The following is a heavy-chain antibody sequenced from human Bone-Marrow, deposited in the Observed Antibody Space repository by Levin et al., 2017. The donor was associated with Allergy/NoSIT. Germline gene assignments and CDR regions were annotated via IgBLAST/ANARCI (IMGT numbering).Heavy chain of an antibody. D-gene: IGHD2-15*01. CDR3: AKEAFVAPGNVDWFDS. CDR1: GFTFDIYA. CDR2: ISGSATST. J-gene: IGHJ5*01. Sequence: SCAASGFTFDIYAMSWVRQVPGRGLEWVASISGSATSTYYADSVKGRFTISRDNSKNRLSLRMKSLRGDDTALYYCAKEAFVAPGNVDWFDSWGQGTLVTVSS. V-gene: IGHV3-23*01.